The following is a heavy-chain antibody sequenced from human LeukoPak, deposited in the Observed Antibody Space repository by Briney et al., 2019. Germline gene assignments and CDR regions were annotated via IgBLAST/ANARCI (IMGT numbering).Heavy chain of an antibody. V-gene: IGHV4-59*08. CDR3: ARLSGPGGSGSYYNTFDY. D-gene: IGHD3-10*01. CDR2: IYYSGST. Sequence: SETLSLTCTVSGGSISSYYWSWIRQPPGKGLEWIGYIYYSGSTNYNPSLKSRVTISVDTSKNQFSLKLSSVTAADTAVYYCARLSGPGGSGSYYNTFDYWGQGTLVTVSS. CDR1: GGSISSYY. J-gene: IGHJ4*02.